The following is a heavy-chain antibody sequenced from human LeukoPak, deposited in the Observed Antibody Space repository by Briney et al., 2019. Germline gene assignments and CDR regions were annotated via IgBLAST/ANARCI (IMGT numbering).Heavy chain of an antibody. D-gene: IGHD6-19*01. CDR2: INHSGST. V-gene: IGHV4-34*01. Sequence: SETLSLTCGVYGGSFTGFYWSWIRQPPGKGLEWIGEINHSGSTKYNPSLKSRVTISVDTSKNQFSLKLSSVTAADTAVYYCARVAGFGQTAENYFDYWGQGTLVTVSS. J-gene: IGHJ4*02. CDR3: ARVAGFGQTAENYFDY. CDR1: GGSFTGFY.